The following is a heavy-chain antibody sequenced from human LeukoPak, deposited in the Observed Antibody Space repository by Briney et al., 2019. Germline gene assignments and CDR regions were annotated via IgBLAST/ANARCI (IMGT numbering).Heavy chain of an antibody. Sequence: ASVKVSCKASGYTFTGYYMHWVRQAPGQGLEWMGWINPNSGGTNYAQKFQGRVTMTRDTSISTAYMELSRLRSDDTAVYYCAREGYCSSTSCSFSFDYWGQGTLVTVSS. V-gene: IGHV1-2*02. J-gene: IGHJ4*02. CDR2: INPNSGGT. CDR1: GYTFTGYY. CDR3: AREGYCSSTSCSFSFDY. D-gene: IGHD2-2*01.